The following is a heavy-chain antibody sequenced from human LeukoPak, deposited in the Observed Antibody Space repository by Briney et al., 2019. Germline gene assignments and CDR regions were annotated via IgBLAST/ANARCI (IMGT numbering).Heavy chain of an antibody. Sequence: GGSLSLSCAASGFTFRNYGMHWVRQATGKGLEWVSFIWSDGNNRFYAASVKGRFTISRDNSKSMLYLQMDSLRPEDTAVYYCAKDPGASVSGFHMDVWGKGTTVIVSS. D-gene: IGHD2-8*02. CDR1: GFTFRNYG. J-gene: IGHJ6*03. CDR3: AKDPGASVSGFHMDV. CDR2: IWSDGNNR. V-gene: IGHV3-30*02.